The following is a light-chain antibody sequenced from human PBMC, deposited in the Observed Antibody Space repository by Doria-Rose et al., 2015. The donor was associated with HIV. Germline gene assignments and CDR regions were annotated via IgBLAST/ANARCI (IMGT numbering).Light chain of an antibody. CDR1: QSFSSTY. J-gene: IGKJ1*01. Sequence: EIVKTQSPGTLSLSPGARATLSCRASQSFSSTYLAWYQQKPGQAPSLPIYDGSTRATGIPDRFSASGSGTDFTLTINRLEPEDFALYYCHQYGTSWTFGQGTKVEI. CDR3: HQYGTSWT. CDR2: DGS. V-gene: IGKV3-20*01.